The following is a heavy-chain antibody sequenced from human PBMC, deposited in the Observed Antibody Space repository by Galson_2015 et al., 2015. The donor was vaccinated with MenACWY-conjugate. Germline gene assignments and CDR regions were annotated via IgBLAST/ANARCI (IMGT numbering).Heavy chain of an antibody. CDR1: GFTFSSYW. J-gene: IGHJ3*02. CDR3: VRGTWDIVIVSAAIHGCDI. D-gene: IGHD2-2*02. Sequence: SLRLSCAVSGFTFSSYWMSWVRQAPGKGLEWVANIEKDGSEKYYVDSVKGRFTISRDNAKNSLYLQMNTVRTEDTAVYYCVRGTWDIVIVSAAIHGCDIGGQGTMVTVSS. CDR2: IEKDGSEK. V-gene: IGHV3-7*03.